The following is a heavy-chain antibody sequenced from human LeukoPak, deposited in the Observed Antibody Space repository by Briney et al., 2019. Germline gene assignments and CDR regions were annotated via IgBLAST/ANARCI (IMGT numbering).Heavy chain of an antibody. CDR3: ATRGYSSGEAGFDY. J-gene: IGHJ4*02. V-gene: IGHV4-39*07. CDR2: IYYSGST. CDR1: GGSISSSSYY. D-gene: IGHD6-19*01. Sequence: SETLSLTCTVSGGSISSSSYYWGWIRQPPGKGLEWIGSIYYSGSTYYNPSLKSRVTISVDTSKNQFSLKLSSVTAADTAVYYCATRGYSSGEAGFDYWGQGTLVTVSS.